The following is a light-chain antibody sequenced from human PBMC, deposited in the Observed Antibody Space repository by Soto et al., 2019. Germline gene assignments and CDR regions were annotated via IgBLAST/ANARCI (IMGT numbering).Light chain of an antibody. CDR2: GVN. CDR3: RSYAGSNNPVV. CDR1: SSDVGGYNY. V-gene: IGLV2-8*01. Sequence: QSALTQPPSASGSPGQSVTISCTGTSSDVGGYNYVSWYQQHPGKTPKLMIYGVNKRPSGVPDRFSGSKSGNTASLTVSGLQAEDEADYYCRSYAGSNNPVVFGGGTKLTVL. J-gene: IGLJ2*01.